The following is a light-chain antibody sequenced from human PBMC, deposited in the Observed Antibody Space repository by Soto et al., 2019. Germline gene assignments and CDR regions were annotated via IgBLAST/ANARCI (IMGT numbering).Light chain of an antibody. CDR2: GNS. Sequence: QLVLTQPPSVSGAPGQRVTISCTGSSSNIGAGYDVHWYQQLPGTAPKLLIYGNSNRPSGVPDRFSGSKSGTSASLAFTGLRAEDEADYYCQSYDSSLSGWVFGGGTKLTVL. CDR1: SSNIGAGYD. CDR3: QSYDSSLSGWV. V-gene: IGLV1-40*01. J-gene: IGLJ3*02.